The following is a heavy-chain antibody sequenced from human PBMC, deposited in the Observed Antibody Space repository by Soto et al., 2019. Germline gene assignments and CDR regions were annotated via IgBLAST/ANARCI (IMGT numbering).Heavy chain of an antibody. CDR3: ARDAHGWTYYGSGSMSFDP. CDR2: INHSGST. J-gene: IGHJ5*02. CDR1: GGSFSGYY. Sequence: QVQLQQWGAGLLKPSETLSLTCAVYGGSFSGYYWSWIRQPPGKGLEWIGEINHSGSTNYNPSLKSRVTISVDTSKNQFSLKLSSVTAADTAVYYCARDAHGWTYYGSGSMSFDPWGQGTLVTVSS. D-gene: IGHD3-10*01. V-gene: IGHV4-34*01.